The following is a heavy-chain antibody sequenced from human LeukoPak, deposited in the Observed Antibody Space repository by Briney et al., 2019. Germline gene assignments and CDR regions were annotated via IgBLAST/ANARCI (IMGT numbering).Heavy chain of an antibody. J-gene: IGHJ6*02. CDR3: ARVSRGYYYYYGMDV. Sequence: SETLSLTCAVYGGSFSGYYWSWIRQPPGKGLEWIGEINHSGSTNYNPSLKSRATISVDTSKNQFSLKLSSVTAADTAVYYCARVSRGYYYYYGMDVWGQGTTVTVSS. CDR2: INHSGST. V-gene: IGHV4-34*01. CDR1: GGSFSGYY.